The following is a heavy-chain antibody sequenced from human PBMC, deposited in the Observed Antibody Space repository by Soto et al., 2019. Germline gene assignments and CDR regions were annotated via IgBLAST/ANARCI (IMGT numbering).Heavy chain of an antibody. V-gene: IGHV1-3*01. Sequence: ASVKVSCKASGYTFASYAMHWVRQSPGQRLEWMGWINAGNGNTKYSQKFQGRVTITRDTSASTAYMELSSLRSEDTAVYYCASHHDYGDSRGSFDYWGQGTLVTSPQ. CDR2: INAGNGNT. D-gene: IGHD4-17*01. J-gene: IGHJ4*02. CDR1: GYTFASYA. CDR3: ASHHDYGDSRGSFDY.